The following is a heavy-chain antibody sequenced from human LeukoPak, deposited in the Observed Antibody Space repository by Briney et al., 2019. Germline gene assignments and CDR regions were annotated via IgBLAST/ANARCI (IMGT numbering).Heavy chain of an antibody. J-gene: IGHJ4*02. CDR1: GFSISNDW. D-gene: IGHD3-10*01. CDR3: TLIQGWGSGSYYRDF. V-gene: IGHV3-15*01. CDR2: VKSRSAGETT. Sequence: GGSLRLSCAASGFSISNDWMSWVRQAPGKGLEWVARVKSRSAGETTDYAAPVKGRFTLSRDDSKNTLYLQMNSLKTGDTAVYYCTLIQGWGSGSYYRDFWGQGTLVTVSS.